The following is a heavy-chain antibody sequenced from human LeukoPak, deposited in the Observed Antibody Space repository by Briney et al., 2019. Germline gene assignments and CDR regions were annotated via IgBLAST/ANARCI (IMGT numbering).Heavy chain of an antibody. D-gene: IGHD1-26*01. J-gene: IGHJ4*02. CDR2: FDPEDGET. Sequence: ASVKVSCKVSGYTLTELSMHWVRQAPGRGLEWMGGFDPEDGETIYAQKFQGRVTMTEDTSTDTAYMELSSLRSEDTAVYYCATILGATRYYFDYWGQGTLVTVSS. CDR1: GYTLTELS. CDR3: ATILGATRYYFDY. V-gene: IGHV1-24*01.